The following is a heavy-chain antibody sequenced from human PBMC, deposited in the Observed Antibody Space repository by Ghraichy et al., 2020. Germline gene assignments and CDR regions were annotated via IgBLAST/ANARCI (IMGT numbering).Heavy chain of an antibody. D-gene: IGHD2-15*01. J-gene: IGHJ3*02. CDR1: GFTFISYD. CDR2: ISSSSSYI. CDR3: ARDPGYCSGGRCFGDAFDI. Sequence: GSLRLSCIVSGFTFISYDMNWVRQAPGKGLEWVSYISSSSSYIYYADSVEGRFTISRDNYKNSLFLQMNSLRAEDTAMYYCARDPGYCSGGRCFGDAFDIWGQGTMVTVSS. V-gene: IGHV3-21*01.